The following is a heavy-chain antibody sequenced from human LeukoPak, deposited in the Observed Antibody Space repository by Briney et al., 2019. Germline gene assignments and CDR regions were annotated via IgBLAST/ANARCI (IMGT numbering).Heavy chain of an antibody. CDR3: ARESIAVAGAPFDY. CDR1: AFTVSSYE. CDR2: ISSGSTI. D-gene: IGHD6-19*01. V-gene: IGHV3-48*03. J-gene: IGHJ4*02. Sequence: GGSLRLSCAASAFTVSSYEMNWVRQAPGKGLEWVSYISSGSTIYDADSVKGRFTISRDNAKNSLYLQMNSLRAEDTAVYYCARESIAVAGAPFDYWGQGTLVTVSS.